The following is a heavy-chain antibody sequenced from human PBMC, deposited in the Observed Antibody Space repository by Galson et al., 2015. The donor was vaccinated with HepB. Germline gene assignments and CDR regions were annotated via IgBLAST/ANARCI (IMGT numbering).Heavy chain of an antibody. V-gene: IGHV3-30-3*01. D-gene: IGHD6-19*01. CDR2: ISYDGSNK. Sequence: SLRLSCAGSGFTFSSYSMHWVRQAPGKGLEWVAVISYDGSNKYYADSVKGRFTISRDNSKNTLYLQMNSLRAEDTAVYYCARDLGSSGWYGVDYWGQGTLVTVSS. CDR3: ARDLGSSGWYGVDY. J-gene: IGHJ4*02. CDR1: GFTFSSYS.